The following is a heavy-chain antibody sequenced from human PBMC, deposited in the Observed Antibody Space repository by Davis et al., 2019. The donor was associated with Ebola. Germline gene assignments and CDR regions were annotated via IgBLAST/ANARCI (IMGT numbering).Heavy chain of an antibody. CDR2: INHSGST. D-gene: IGHD3-3*01. CDR1: GGSFSTYY. J-gene: IGHJ6*02. V-gene: IGHV4-34*01. Sequence: SETLSLTCAVYGGSFSTYYWSWIRQPPGKGLEWIGEINHSGSTNYNPSLKSRVTISVDTSKNQFSLKLSSVTAADTAVYYCARAITIFGVVKWYYYGMDVWGQGTTVTVSS. CDR3: ARAITIFGVVKWYYYGMDV.